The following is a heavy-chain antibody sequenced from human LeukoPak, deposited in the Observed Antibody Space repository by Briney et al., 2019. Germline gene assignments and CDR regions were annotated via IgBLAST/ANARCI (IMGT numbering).Heavy chain of an antibody. CDR2: IRSKAYNHAT. CDR3: TNVETLAAFDI. V-gene: IGHV3-73*01. CDR1: GFTFSGSA. J-gene: IGHJ3*02. Sequence: PGGSLRLSCAASGFTFSGSAVHWVRQASGKGLEWVGRIRSKAYNHATAYAASVKGRFTISRDDSKNTAYLQMNSLKTEDTAVYYCTNVETLAAFDIWGQGTMVTVSS. D-gene: IGHD3-16*01.